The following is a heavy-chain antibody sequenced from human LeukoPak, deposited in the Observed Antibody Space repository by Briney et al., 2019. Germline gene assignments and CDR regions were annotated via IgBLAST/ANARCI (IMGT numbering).Heavy chain of an antibody. D-gene: IGHD3-22*01. J-gene: IGHJ4*02. CDR3: ARTYSYDSSGYYSPYYFDY. CDR1: GYTFTGYY. Sequence: ASVKVSCKASGYTFTGYYMHWVRQAPGQGLEWMGWINPNSGGTNYAQKFQGRVTMTRDTSISTAYMELIRLRSDDTAVYYCARTYSYDSSGYYSPYYFDYWGQGTLVTVSS. V-gene: IGHV1-2*02. CDR2: INPNSGGT.